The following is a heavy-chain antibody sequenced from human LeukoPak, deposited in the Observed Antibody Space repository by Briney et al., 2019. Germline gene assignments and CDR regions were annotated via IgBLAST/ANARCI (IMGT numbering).Heavy chain of an antibody. CDR3: ARQGYCSGGSCPTANNWFDP. V-gene: IGHV5-51*01. CDR2: IYRGDSDT. J-gene: IGHJ5*02. D-gene: IGHD2-15*01. Sequence: GESLKISCKGSGYSFTSYWIGWVRQMPGKGLEWMGIIYRGDSDTRYSPSFQGQVTISADKSISTAYLQWSSLKASDTAMYYRARQGYCSGGSCPTANNWFDPWGQGTLVTVSS. CDR1: GYSFTSYW.